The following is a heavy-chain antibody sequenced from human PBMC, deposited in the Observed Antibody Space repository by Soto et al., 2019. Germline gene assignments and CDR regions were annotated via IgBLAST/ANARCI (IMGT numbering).Heavy chain of an antibody. D-gene: IGHD2-15*01. V-gene: IGHV4-31*03. J-gene: IGHJ4*02. CDR2: RYYSEST. Sequence: SETLSLTCTVSGGSITTGGYYWSWIRQLPGKGLEWIGHRYYSESTYYNPSLKSRVSISLDTSKNQFSLKLSFVTAADTAMYYCARTKCSGGSCYSWSLDYWGQGTQGTV. CDR1: GGSITTGGYY. CDR3: ARTKCSGGSCYSWSLDY.